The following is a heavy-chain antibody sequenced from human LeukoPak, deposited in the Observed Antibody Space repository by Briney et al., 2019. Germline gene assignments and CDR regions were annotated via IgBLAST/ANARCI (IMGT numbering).Heavy chain of an antibody. CDR2: ISSKACGGTT. D-gene: IGHD3-9*01. J-gene: IGHJ6*02. Sequence: GGSLRLSCTASGFTFGDYAMSWFHPAPAKGLDGVGFISSKACGGTTEYAASVKGRFTISRDDSKSIAYLQMNSLKTEDTAVYYCPRDPFYDILPGYYRYGMDVWGQGTTVTVSS. V-gene: IGHV3-49*03. CDR3: PRDPFYDILPGYYRYGMDV. CDR1: GFTFGDYA.